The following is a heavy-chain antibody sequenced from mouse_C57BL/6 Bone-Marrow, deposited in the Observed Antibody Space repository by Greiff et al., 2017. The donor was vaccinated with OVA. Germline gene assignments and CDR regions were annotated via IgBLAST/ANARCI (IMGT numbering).Heavy chain of an antibody. D-gene: IGHD2-1*01. V-gene: IGHV1-15*01. CDR2: IDPETGGT. CDR1: GYTFTDYE. J-gene: IGHJ4*01. Sequence: LVESGAELVRPGASVTLSCKASGYTFTDYEMHWVKQTPVHGLEWIGAIDPETGGTAYNQKFKGKATLTADKSSSTAYMELRSLTCEDSAVYYGARCYGKHYAIDYWGQGTSVTVSS. CDR3: ARCYGKHYAIDY.